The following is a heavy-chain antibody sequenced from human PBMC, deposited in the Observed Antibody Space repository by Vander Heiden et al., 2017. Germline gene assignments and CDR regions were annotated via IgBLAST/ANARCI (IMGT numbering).Heavy chain of an antibody. CDR2: IKQDGSEK. CDR3: ARFHYSLAFDY. V-gene: IGHV3-7*03. CDR1: GFTFSGYW. Sequence: EVQLVESGGGLVQPGGSLRLSCVGSGFTFSGYWLTWVRQFPGKGLEWVAAIKQDGSEKSYVDSVKGRFTISRDNAKNSLYLQMNDLRVEDTAVYYCARFHYSLAFDYWGQGTLVTVSS. J-gene: IGHJ4*02. D-gene: IGHD4-4*01.